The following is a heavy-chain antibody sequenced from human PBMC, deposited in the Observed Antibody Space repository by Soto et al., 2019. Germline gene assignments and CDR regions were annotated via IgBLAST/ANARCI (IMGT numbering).Heavy chain of an antibody. D-gene: IGHD2-15*01. J-gene: IGHJ6*03. CDR2: ISYDGSNK. Sequence: GGSLRLSCAASGFTFSSYGMHWVRQAPGKGLEWVAVISYDGSNKYYADSVKGRFTISRDNSKNTLYLQMNSLRAEDTAVYYCAKDGVSGGYCSGGSCYLPPKAIYYYYYMEGWGKGTTVTVSS. V-gene: IGHV3-30*18. CDR3: AKDGVSGGYCSGGSCYLPPKAIYYYYYMEG. CDR1: GFTFSSYG.